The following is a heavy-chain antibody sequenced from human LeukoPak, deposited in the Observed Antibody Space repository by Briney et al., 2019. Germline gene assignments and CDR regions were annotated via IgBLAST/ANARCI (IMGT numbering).Heavy chain of an antibody. CDR3: AKDAPYYYENDAFDI. CDR1: GFTFSSYG. J-gene: IGHJ3*02. D-gene: IGHD3-22*01. V-gene: IGHV3-30*02. CDR2: IRYDGSNK. Sequence: PGGSLRLSCAASGFTFSSYGMHWVRQAPGKGLEWVAFIRYDGSNKYYADSVKGRFTISRDNSKNTLYLQMNSLRAEDTAVYYCAKDAPYYYENDAFDIWGQGTMVTVSS.